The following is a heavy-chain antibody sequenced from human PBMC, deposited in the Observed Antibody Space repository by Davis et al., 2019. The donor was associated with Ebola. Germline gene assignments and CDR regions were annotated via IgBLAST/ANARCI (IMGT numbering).Heavy chain of an antibody. D-gene: IGHD3-9*01. V-gene: IGHV3-21*01. CDR1: GFTFSSYS. CDR2: ISSSSSYI. J-gene: IGHJ6*02. Sequence: PGGSLRLSCAASGFTFSSYSMNWVRQAPGKGLEWVSPISSSSSYIYYADSVKGRFTISRDNAKNSLYLQMNSLRAEDTAVYYCARVGYYDILTGYYSSYYGMDVWGQGTTVTVSS. CDR3: ARVGYYDILTGYYSSYYGMDV.